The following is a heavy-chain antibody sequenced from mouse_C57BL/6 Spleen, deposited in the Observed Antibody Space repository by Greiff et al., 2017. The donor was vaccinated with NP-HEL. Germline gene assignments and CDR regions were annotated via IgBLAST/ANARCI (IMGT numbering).Heavy chain of an antibody. CDR2: ISDGGSYT. CDR1: GFTFSSYA. CDR3: ASGSY. V-gene: IGHV5-4*03. Sequence: DVKLVESGGGLVKPGGSLKLSCAASGFTFSSYAMSWVRQTPEKRLEWVATISDGGSYTYYPDNVKGRFTISRDNAKNNLYLQMSHLKSEDTAMYYCASGSYWGQGTTLTVSS. J-gene: IGHJ2*01.